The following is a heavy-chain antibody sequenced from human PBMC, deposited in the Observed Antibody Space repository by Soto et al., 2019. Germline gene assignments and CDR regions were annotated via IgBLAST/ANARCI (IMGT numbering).Heavy chain of an antibody. D-gene: IGHD7-27*01. CDR2: INHSGST. Sequence: SETLSLTCAVYGGSFSGYYWSWIRQPPGKGLEWIGEINHSGSTNYNPSLKSRVTISVDTSKNQFSLKLSSVTAADTAVYYCARFALLLGIYRGQGTLVTVSS. J-gene: IGHJ4*02. CDR3: ARFALLLGIY. CDR1: GGSFSGYY. V-gene: IGHV4-34*01.